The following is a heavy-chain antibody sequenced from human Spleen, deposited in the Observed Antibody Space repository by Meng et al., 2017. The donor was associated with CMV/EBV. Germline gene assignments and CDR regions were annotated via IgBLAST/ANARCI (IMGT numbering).Heavy chain of an antibody. CDR1: GFTFGRYA. V-gene: IGHV3-NL1*01. CDR2: IYSGGST. Sequence: GGSLRLSCVASGFTFGRYAMHWVRQSPGKGLEWVAVIYSGGSTYYADSAKGRFTISRDNSKNTLYLQMNSLRAEDTAVYYCARGGKVGAKSPLDYWGQGTLVTVSS. CDR3: ARGGKVGAKSPLDY. D-gene: IGHD1-26*01. J-gene: IGHJ4*02.